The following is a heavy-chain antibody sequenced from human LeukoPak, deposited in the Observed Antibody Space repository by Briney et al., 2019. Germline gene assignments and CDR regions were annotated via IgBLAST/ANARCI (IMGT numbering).Heavy chain of an antibody. J-gene: IGHJ4*02. CDR1: GGTFSSYA. V-gene: IGHV1-69*13. CDR3: ARATGGYDILTGYEALDY. D-gene: IGHD3-9*01. Sequence: SVKVSCKASGGTFSSYAISWVRQAPGQGLEWMGGIIPIFGTANYAQKFQGRVTITADESTSTAYMELSSLRSEDTAVYYCARATGGYDILTGYEALDYWGQGTPVTVSS. CDR2: IIPIFGTA.